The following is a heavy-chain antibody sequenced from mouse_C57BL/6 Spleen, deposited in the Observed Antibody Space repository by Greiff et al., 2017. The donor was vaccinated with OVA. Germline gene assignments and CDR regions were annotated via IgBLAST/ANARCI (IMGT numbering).Heavy chain of an antibody. CDR2: IYPGDGDT. V-gene: IGHV1-82*01. D-gene: IGHD4-1*01. CDR3: AQTGTSLVLYFDY. CDR1: GYAFSSSW. Sequence: QVQLQQSGPELVKPGASVKISCKASGYAFSSSWMNWVKQRPGKGLEWIGRIYPGDGDTNYNGKFKGKATLTADKSSSTAYMQLSSLTSEDSAVYFCAQTGTSLVLYFDYWGQGTTLTVSS. J-gene: IGHJ2*01.